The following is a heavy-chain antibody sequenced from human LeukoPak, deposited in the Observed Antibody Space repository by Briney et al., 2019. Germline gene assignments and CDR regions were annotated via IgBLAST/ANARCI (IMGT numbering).Heavy chain of an antibody. CDR3: ARVSFCPRCHFDY. D-gene: IGHD2/OR15-2a*01. CDR1: RFSVSSYW. J-gene: IGHJ4*02. V-gene: IGHV3-74*03. Sequence: PGWTLRLTCPDSRFSVSSYWMHWVRQAPGKGLLCVARISPDGSSALSADSVRGRFTISRDNDDNTLYLQLNSLRAEDTAVYYCARVSFCPRCHFDYWGQGTLVTVSS. CDR2: ISPDGSSA.